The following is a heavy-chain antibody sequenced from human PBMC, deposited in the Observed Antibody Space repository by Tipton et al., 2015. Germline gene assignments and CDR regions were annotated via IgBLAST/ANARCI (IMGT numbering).Heavy chain of an antibody. D-gene: IGHD2-2*01. Sequence: SLRLSCAASGFTFSTYWMTWVRQAPGKGLEWVANIKQDAGEKTYADSVRGRFTISRDNGKNSLYLQMNNLRAEDTAVYYCARARGVVVLSAPGAFDIWGQGTMVTVSS. CDR1: GFTFSTYW. J-gene: IGHJ3*02. V-gene: IGHV3-7*05. CDR3: ARARGVVVLSAPGAFDI. CDR2: IKQDAGEK.